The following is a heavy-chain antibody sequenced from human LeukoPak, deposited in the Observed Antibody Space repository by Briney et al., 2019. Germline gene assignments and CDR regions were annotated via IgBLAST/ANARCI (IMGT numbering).Heavy chain of an antibody. J-gene: IGHJ4*02. Sequence: PSETLSLTCAVYGGSFSGYYWSWIRQPPGKGLEWIGEINHSGSTNYNPSLKSRVTISVDTSKNQFSLKLSSVTAADTAVYYCARYSTELFFDYWGQGTLVTVSS. V-gene: IGHV4-34*01. CDR2: INHSGST. CDR3: ARYSTELFFDY. CDR1: GGSFSGYY. D-gene: IGHD4-11*01.